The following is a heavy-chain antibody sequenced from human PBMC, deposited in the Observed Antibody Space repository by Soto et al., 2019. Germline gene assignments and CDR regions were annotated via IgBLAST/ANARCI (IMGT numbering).Heavy chain of an antibody. CDR3: ASSKHSNYAVVY. CDR2: IYHSGTT. Sequence: QVLLQESGPGLVKPSGTLSLTCAVSSGSISSANWWSWVRQPPGKGLEWIGEIYHSGTTNLHPSXXXXXXXXXXXXXXXXXXXXXXXXXXDTAVYFCASSKHSNYAVVYWGQGTLVTVSS. V-gene: IGHV4-4*02. J-gene: IGHJ4*02. CDR1: SGSISSANW. D-gene: IGHD4-4*01.